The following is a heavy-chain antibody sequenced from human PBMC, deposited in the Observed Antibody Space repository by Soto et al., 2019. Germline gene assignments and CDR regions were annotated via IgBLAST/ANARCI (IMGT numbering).Heavy chain of an antibody. CDR2: ISTYNGDT. Sequence: QVQLVQSGAEVKKPGASVKVSCKASGYTFTRSGISWVRQAPGQGLEWMEWISTYNGDTNYAQTFQGRVTMTTDTSTSTVYMDLRSLRSDDTAVYYCAREGVAPYYYYGMDVWGQGTPVTASS. J-gene: IGHJ6*02. CDR3: AREGVAPYYYYGMDV. V-gene: IGHV1-18*01. CDR1: GYTFTRSG. D-gene: IGHD5-12*01.